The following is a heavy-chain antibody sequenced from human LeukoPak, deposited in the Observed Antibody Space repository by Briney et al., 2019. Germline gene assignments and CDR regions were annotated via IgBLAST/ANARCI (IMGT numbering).Heavy chain of an antibody. CDR3: ARLQGAGGADNAFDI. CDR2: IYPGDSDT. V-gene: IGHV5-51*01. Sequence: GESLKISCKGSGYSFTSYWIVYVRQMPGKGLEWMGIIYPGDSDTRYSPSFQGRVTISADKSISTAYLQWSILKASDTAMYYCARLQGAGGADNAFDIWGQGTMVTVSS. D-gene: IGHD1-26*01. J-gene: IGHJ3*02. CDR1: GYSFTSYW.